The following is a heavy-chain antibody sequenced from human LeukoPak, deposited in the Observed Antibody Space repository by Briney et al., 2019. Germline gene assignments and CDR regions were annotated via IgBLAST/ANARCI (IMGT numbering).Heavy chain of an antibody. CDR1: GGSLSGYY. Sequence: SETLSLTCAVYGGSLSGYYWSWLRQPPGKGLEWIGEINHSGTTNYNPSLKSRVIISLDTSKKQFSLKLTSVTAADTAAYYCARGDSSGWPYYFDYWGQGTLVTVSS. CDR2: INHSGTT. J-gene: IGHJ4*02. D-gene: IGHD6-19*01. CDR3: ARGDSSGWPYYFDY. V-gene: IGHV4-34*01.